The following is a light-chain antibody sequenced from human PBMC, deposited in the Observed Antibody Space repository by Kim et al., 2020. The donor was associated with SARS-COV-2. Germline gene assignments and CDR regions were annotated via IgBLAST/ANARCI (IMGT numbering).Light chain of an antibody. V-gene: IGKV3-15*01. CDR3: QQYNNWPPVT. J-gene: IGKJ5*01. Sequence: SPGDRATLSCRASQGVSSNLAWFQQNPGQAPRLLIYGASTRATGVPARFSGTGSGTEFTLTISSLQSEDFAVYYCQQYNNWPPVTFGQGTRLEIK. CDR2: GAS. CDR1: QGVSSN.